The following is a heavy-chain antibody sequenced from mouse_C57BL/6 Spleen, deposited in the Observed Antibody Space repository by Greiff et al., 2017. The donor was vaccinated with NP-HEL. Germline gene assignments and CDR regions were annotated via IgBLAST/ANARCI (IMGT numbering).Heavy chain of an antibody. CDR3: AREGAGTGFDD. CDR1: GYAFSSYW. Sequence: QVQLKESGAELVKPGASVKISCKASGYAFSSYWMNWVKQRPGKGLEWIGQIYPGDGDTNYNGKFKGKATLTADKSSSTAYMQLSSLTSEDSAVYFCAREGAGTGFDDWGQGTTLTVSS. CDR2: IYPGDGDT. J-gene: IGHJ2*01. D-gene: IGHD3-3*01. V-gene: IGHV1-80*01.